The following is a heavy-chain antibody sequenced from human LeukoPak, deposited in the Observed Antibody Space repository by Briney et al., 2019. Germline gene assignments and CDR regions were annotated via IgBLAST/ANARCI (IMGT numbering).Heavy chain of an antibody. Sequence: SETLSLSCTVTGGSITSNPYYWGWIRQPPGKGLEWIGSISFDGNSYYDPSLKSRVTVSRDTSKNQFSLKVNSVTAADTAVYYCARINGGIWGQGTLVTVSS. D-gene: IGHD2-8*01. CDR3: ARINGGI. CDR2: ISFDGNS. J-gene: IGHJ4*02. CDR1: GGSITSNPYY. V-gene: IGHV4-39*07.